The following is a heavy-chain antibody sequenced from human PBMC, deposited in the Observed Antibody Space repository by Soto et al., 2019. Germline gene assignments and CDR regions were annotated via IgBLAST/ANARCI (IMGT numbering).Heavy chain of an antibody. CDR3: ARDWDSSGLFDP. CDR2: ISYSGST. J-gene: IGHJ5*02. D-gene: IGHD3-10*01. CDR1: GASITTYY. V-gene: IGHV4-59*01. Sequence: SETLSLTCSVSGASITTYYWSWIRQPPGKGLEWIGSISYSGSTKYNPPLESRVMISLDTSKNQFSLRLTSVTAADTALYYCARDWDSSGLFDPWGQGALVTVSS.